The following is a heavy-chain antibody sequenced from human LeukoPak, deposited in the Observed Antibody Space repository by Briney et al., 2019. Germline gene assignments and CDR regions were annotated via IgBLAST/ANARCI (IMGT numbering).Heavy chain of an antibody. CDR3: ARDRSASPCFDY. D-gene: IGHD1-26*01. J-gene: IGHJ4*02. CDR1: GFTFSSYS. CDR2: ISSSSSYI. Sequence: PGGSLRLSXAASGFTFSSYSMNWVRQAPGKGVEWVSSISSSSSYIYYADSVKGRFTISRDNAKNSLYLQMNSLRAEDTAVYYCARDRSASPCFDYWGQGTLVTVSS. V-gene: IGHV3-21*01.